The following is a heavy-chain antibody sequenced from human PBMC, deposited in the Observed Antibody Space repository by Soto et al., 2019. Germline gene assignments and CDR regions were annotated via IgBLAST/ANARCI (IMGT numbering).Heavy chain of an antibody. Sequence: PGGALRLTCVASGFTFSLYGMHWVRQAPGKGLEWVEVISYDGNNKYHGDSVKGRFTISRVDSKNTLSLQMHILRPEDTAVYYFASEVPGSSWEQGQYYFYAVDVWGQGTTVTVSS. D-gene: IGHD6-13*01. CDR2: ISYDGNNK. CDR3: ASEVPGSSWEQGQYYFYAVDV. V-gene: IGHV3-30*03. J-gene: IGHJ6*02. CDR1: GFTFSLYG.